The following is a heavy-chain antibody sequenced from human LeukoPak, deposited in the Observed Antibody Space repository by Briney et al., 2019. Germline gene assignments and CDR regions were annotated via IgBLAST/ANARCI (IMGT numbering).Heavy chain of an antibody. CDR1: GFTFSSYA. J-gene: IGHJ4*02. D-gene: IGHD6-13*01. CDR2: ISYDGSNK. V-gene: IGHV3-30-3*01. Sequence: GGPLRLSCAASGFTFSSYAMHWVRQAPGKGLEWVAVISYDGSNKYYADSVKGRFTISRDNSKNTLYLQMNSLRAEDTAVYYCARGGIAAAGTDYWGQGTLVTVSS. CDR3: ARGGIAAAGTDY.